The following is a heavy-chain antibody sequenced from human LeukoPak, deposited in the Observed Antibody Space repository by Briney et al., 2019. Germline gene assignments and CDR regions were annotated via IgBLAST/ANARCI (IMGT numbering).Heavy chain of an antibody. CDR1: GGSISSYY. Sequence: SETLSPTCTVSGGSISSYYWSWIRQPPGKGLEWIGYIYYSGSTNYNPSLKSRVTISVDTSKNQFSLKLSSVTAADTAVYYCARGLNLYCSSTSCYAGRNNWFDPWGQGTLVTVSS. V-gene: IGHV4-59*01. J-gene: IGHJ5*02. CDR2: IYYSGST. D-gene: IGHD2-2*01. CDR3: ARGLNLYCSSTSCYAGRNNWFDP.